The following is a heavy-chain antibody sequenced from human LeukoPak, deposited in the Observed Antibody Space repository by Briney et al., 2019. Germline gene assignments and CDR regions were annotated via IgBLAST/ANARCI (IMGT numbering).Heavy chain of an antibody. J-gene: IGHJ4*02. CDR2: IKQDGSEK. V-gene: IGHV3-7*01. Sequence: GGSLRLSCAASGFTFSSYWMSWVSQAPGKGLEWVANIKQDGSEKYYVDSVKGRFTISRDNAKNSLYLQMNSLRAEDTAVYYCAREHPYNYDYVWGSYRYYFDYWGQGTLVTVSS. D-gene: IGHD3-16*02. CDR3: AREHPYNYDYVWGSYRYYFDY. CDR1: GFTFSSYW.